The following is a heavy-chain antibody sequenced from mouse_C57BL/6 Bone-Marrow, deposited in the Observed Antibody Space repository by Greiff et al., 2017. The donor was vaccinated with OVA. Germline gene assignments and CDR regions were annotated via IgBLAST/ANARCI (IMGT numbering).Heavy chain of an antibody. D-gene: IGHD3-2*02. Sequence: EVQLQQSGPELVKPGASVKISCKASGYTFTDYYMNWVKQSHGKSLEWIGDINPNNGGTSYNQKFKGKATLTVDKSSSTAYMELRSLTSEDSAVYYCARGGTRSGTRDYAMDYWGQGTSVTVSS. J-gene: IGHJ4*01. CDR1: GYTFTDYY. CDR2: INPNNGGT. CDR3: ARGGTRSGTRDYAMDY. V-gene: IGHV1-26*01.